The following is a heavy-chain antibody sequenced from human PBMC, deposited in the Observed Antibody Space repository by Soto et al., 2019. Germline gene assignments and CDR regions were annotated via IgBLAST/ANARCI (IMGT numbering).Heavy chain of an antibody. CDR3: ARARLTFAYGMDV. Sequence: QVLLRESGPGLVKPSETLSLACTVSGGPFNSGAYSWIWIRQPPGTGLEWIGSIYYTGSTNFNPSLKSRVTISMDTSKNQFSLNLKSVTTADTAVYYCARARLTFAYGMDVWGQGATVTVPS. J-gene: IGHJ6*02. CDR1: GGPFNSGAYS. V-gene: IGHV4-61*08. D-gene: IGHD3-16*01. CDR2: IYYTGST.